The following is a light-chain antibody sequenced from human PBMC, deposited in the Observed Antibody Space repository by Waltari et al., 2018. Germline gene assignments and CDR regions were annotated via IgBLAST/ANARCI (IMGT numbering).Light chain of an antibody. CDR3: QHYVRLPAT. Sequence: EIVLTQSPGTLSLSPGERATLSCRASQSISRTLAWYQQKPGQAPRLLIYGASIRASGSPDKFSGTGSGTDFSLTINRLEPEDFAVYFCQHYVRLPATFGQGTKVEI. V-gene: IGKV3-20*01. J-gene: IGKJ1*01. CDR1: QSISRT. CDR2: GAS.